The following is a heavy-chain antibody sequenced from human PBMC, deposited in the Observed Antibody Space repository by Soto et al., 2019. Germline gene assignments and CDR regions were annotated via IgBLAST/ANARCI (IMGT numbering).Heavy chain of an antibody. Sequence: QVQLQESGPGLVKPSETLSLTCTVSGGSISSYYWSWIRQPPGKGLEWIGYIYYSGSTNYNPSLKSRVTISVDTSKNQFSLKLSSVTSADTAVYYGASFPYYGDYRFGYWGQGTLVTVSS. V-gene: IGHV4-59*01. CDR2: IYYSGST. CDR3: ASFPYYGDYRFGY. J-gene: IGHJ4*02. CDR1: GGSISSYY. D-gene: IGHD4-17*01.